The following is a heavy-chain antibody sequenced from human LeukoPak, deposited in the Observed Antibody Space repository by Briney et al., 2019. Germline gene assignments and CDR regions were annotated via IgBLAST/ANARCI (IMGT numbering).Heavy chain of an antibody. CDR1: GGSISSGDYY. V-gene: IGHV4-61*02. CDR2: IYTSGST. CDR3: ARVEAAAAGYYYYGMDV. Sequence: SETLSLTCSVSGGSISSGDYYWNWIRQPAGKGLEWIGRIYTSGSTNYNPSLKSRVTTSVDTSKNQFSLKLSSVTAADTAVYYCARVEAAAAGYYYYGMDVWGQGITVTVSS. J-gene: IGHJ6*02. D-gene: IGHD6-13*01.